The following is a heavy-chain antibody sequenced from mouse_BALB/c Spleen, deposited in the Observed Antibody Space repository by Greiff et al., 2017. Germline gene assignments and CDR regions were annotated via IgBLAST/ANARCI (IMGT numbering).Heavy chain of an antibody. V-gene: IGHV3-2*02. CDR3: ARRLPMDY. CDR1: GYSITSDYA. Sequence: VQLQQSGPGLVKPSQSLSLTCTVTGYSITSDYAWNWIRQFPGNKLEWMGYISYSGSTSYNPSLKSRISITRDTSKNQFFLQLNSVTTEDTATYYCARRLPMDYWGQGTSVTVSS. CDR2: ISYSGST. J-gene: IGHJ4*01. D-gene: IGHD2-2*01.